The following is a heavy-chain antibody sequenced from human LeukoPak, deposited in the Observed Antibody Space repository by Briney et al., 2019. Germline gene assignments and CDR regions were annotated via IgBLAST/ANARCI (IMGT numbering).Heavy chain of an antibody. CDR3: TRAEYSSGWYDDY. V-gene: IGHV3-49*04. Sequence: GGSLRLSCTASGFTFGDYAMSWVRQAPGKGLEWVGLIRGKAYGGTTEYAASVKGRFTISRGDSKSIAYLQMNSLKTEDTAVYYCTRAEYSSGWYDDYWGQGTLVTVSS. CDR1: GFTFGDYA. J-gene: IGHJ4*02. D-gene: IGHD6-19*01. CDR2: IRGKAYGGTT.